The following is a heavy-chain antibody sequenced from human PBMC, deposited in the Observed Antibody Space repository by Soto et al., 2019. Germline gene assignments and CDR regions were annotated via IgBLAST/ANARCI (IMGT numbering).Heavy chain of an antibody. CDR3: ARQDCSGGSCYSSRHYYYGMDV. Sequence: GESLKISCKGSGYSFTSYWIAWVRQVPGKGLEWMGIIYPADSDVRHSPSFQGQVTISVDKSLSTAYLQWSSLKASDTAMYYCARQDCSGGSCYSSRHYYYGMDVWGQGTTVTVSS. J-gene: IGHJ6*02. D-gene: IGHD2-15*01. V-gene: IGHV5-51*01. CDR1: GYSFTSYW. CDR2: IYPADSDV.